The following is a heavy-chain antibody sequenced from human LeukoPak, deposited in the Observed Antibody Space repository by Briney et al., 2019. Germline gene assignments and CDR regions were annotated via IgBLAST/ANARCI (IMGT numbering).Heavy chain of an antibody. CDR2: INPNSGGT. J-gene: IGHJ4*02. Sequence: ASVKVSCKSSGSTFTGYYMHWVRQAPGQGLEWMGWINPNSGGTNYAQKFQGRVTMTRDTSISTAYMELSRLRSDDTAVYYCASPFPYGSGSPLWYWGQGTLVTVSS. D-gene: IGHD3-10*01. CDR1: GSTFTGYY. CDR3: ASPFPYGSGSPLWY. V-gene: IGHV1-2*02.